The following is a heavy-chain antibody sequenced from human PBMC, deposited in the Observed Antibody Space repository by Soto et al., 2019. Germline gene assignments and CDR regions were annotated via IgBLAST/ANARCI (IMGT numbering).Heavy chain of an antibody. D-gene: IGHD3-3*01. CDR2: ISGSGGST. J-gene: IGHJ4*02. CDR3: AKVKYYDFWSGTLGLFDY. Sequence: PGGSLRLSCAALGFTFSSYAMSWVRQAPGKGLEWVSAISGSGGSTYYADSVKGRFTISRDNSKNTLYLQMNSLRAEDTAVYYCAKVKYYDFWSGTLGLFDYWGQGTLVTVSS. V-gene: IGHV3-23*01. CDR1: GFTFSSYA.